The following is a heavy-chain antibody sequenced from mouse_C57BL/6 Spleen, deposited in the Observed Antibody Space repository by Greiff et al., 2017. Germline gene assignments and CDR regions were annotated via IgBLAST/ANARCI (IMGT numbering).Heavy chain of an antibody. CDR3: APFYYGTLDY. CDR2: IHPNSGST. J-gene: IGHJ2*01. D-gene: IGHD2-1*01. V-gene: IGHV1-64*01. Sequence: QVQLQQPGAELVKPGASVKLSCKASGYTFTSYWMHWVKQRPGQGLEWIGMIHPNSGSTNYNEKFKSKATLAVDKSSSTAYMQLSSLTSEDSAVYYCAPFYYGTLDYWGQGTTLTVSS. CDR1: GYTFTSYW.